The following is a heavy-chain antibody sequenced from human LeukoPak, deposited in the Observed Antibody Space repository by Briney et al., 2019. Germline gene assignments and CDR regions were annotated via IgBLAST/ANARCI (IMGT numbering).Heavy chain of an antibody. CDR1: GGSFSGYY. CDR2: INHSGST. Sequence: SETLPLTCAVYGGSFSGYYWSWIRQPPGKGLEWIGEINHSGSTNYNPSLKSRVTISVDTSKNQVSLKLSSVTAADTAVYYCARGLVTGTTLNWGQGTLVTVSS. V-gene: IGHV4-34*01. CDR3: ARGLVTGTTLN. D-gene: IGHD1-7*01. J-gene: IGHJ4*02.